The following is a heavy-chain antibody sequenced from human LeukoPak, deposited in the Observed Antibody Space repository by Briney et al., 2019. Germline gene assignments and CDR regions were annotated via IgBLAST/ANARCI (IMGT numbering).Heavy chain of an antibody. V-gene: IGHV4-39*07. CDR2: IYYSGST. CDR3: ARVTRWELTRLDY. CDR1: GGSISSSSYY. D-gene: IGHD1-26*01. J-gene: IGHJ4*02. Sequence: SETLSLTCTVSGGSISSSSYYWGWIRQPPGKGLEWIGSIYYSGSTYCNPSLKSRVTISVDTSKNQFSLKLSSVTAADTAVYYCARVTRWELTRLDYWGREPWSPSPQ.